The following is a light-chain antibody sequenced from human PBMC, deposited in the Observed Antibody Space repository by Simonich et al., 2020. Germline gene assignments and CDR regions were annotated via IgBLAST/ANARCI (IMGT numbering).Light chain of an antibody. CDR3: QTWGTGIVV. Sequence: QLVLTQSPSASASLGASVKLTCTLSSRNSSYAIAWHQQQPEKGHRNWMKLNSDGSHSKGDGFPDRFSGSRSGAERYLTISSLQSEDEADYYCQTWGTGIVVFGGGTKLTVL. V-gene: IGLV4-69*01. J-gene: IGLJ2*01. CDR1: SRNSSYA. CDR2: LNSDGSH.